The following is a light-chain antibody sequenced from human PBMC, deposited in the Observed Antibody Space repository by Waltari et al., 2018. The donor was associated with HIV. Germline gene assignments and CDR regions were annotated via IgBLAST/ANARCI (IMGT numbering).Light chain of an antibody. J-gene: IGLJ3*02. CDR3: ATRDDSLSGPV. Sequence: QSVLPQPPSASGTPGQRVAISCSGSSSNIGSNYVYWYQQLPGTAPKVLIYRSKQRPAGVPDRFSGSKSGTSASLAISALRSEDEADYYCATRDDSLSGPVFGGGTKLTVL. CDR1: SSNIGSNY. CDR2: RSK. V-gene: IGLV1-47*01.